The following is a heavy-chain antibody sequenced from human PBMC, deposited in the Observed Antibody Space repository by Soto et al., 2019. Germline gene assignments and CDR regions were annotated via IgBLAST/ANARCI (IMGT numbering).Heavy chain of an antibody. CDR3: ARPAGRVDYFDY. CDR1: GFVFSTYS. Sequence: EVQLVESGGGLVQPGGSLRLSCAASGFVFSTYSMNWVRQAPGKGLEWVSYMSSSSSTIYYADSVQGRFTISRDNAKKSLYLQVNSLRDEDTAVYYCARPAGRVDYFDYWGQGTLVTVSS. V-gene: IGHV3-48*02. J-gene: IGHJ4*02. D-gene: IGHD2-15*01. CDR2: MSSSSSTI.